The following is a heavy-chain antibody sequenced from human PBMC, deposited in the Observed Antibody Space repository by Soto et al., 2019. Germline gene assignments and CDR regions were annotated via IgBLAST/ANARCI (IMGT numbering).Heavy chain of an antibody. Sequence: GVSLRLSCAASGFTFSSYSMNWVRQAPGKGLEWVASISSTSTYIYYADSLKGRFTISRDNAKNSLYLHMNSLRAEDTAVYYCVRDYQHDAFDVWAQGTMVNVSS. CDR1: GFTFSSYS. CDR2: ISSTSTYI. J-gene: IGHJ3*01. D-gene: IGHD2-2*01. CDR3: VRDYQHDAFDV. V-gene: IGHV3-21*06.